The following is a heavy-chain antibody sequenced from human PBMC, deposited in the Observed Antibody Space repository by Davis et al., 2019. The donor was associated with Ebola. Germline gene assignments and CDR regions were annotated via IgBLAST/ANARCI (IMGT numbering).Heavy chain of an antibody. D-gene: IGHD3-10*01. CDR1: GGSFSGYY. J-gene: IGHJ6*02. CDR2: INHSGST. Sequence: MPGGSLRLSCAVYGGSFSGYYWSWIRQPPGKGLEWIGEINHSGSTNYNPSLKSRVTISVDTSKNQFSLKLSSVTAADTAVYYCARGRASRGRYYYYYGMDVWAKGPRSPSP. CDR3: ARGRASRGRYYYYYGMDV. V-gene: IGHV4-34*01.